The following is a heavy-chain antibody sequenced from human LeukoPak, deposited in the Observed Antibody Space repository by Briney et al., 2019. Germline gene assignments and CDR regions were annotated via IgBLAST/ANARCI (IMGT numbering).Heavy chain of an antibody. J-gene: IGHJ4*02. D-gene: IGHD6-19*01. CDR2: VSNNGGST. CDR1: GFTFSNYD. CDR3: VKGGSSGWYSED. Sequence: PGGSLRLSCSASGFTFSNYDMHWVRQAPGKGLEYVSAVSNNGGSTYHADSVKGRFSISRDNSKNMLYLQMRSLRAEDTAVYYCVKGGSSGWYSEDWGQGTLVTVSS. V-gene: IGHV3-64D*09.